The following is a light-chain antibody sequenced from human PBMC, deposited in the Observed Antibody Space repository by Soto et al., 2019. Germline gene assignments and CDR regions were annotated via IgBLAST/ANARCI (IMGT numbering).Light chain of an antibody. V-gene: IGLV2-8*01. CDR2: EVS. CDR1: SSDVGGYNY. Sequence: QSVLTQPPSASGSPGQSVTISCTGTSSDVGGYNYVSWYQQHPGKAPKLMIYEVSKRPSGVPDRFSGSKSGNTASLTVSGLQAEDEADYYCSSYAGSTSLYDFGTGTKVTVL. CDR3: SSYAGSTSLYD. J-gene: IGLJ1*01.